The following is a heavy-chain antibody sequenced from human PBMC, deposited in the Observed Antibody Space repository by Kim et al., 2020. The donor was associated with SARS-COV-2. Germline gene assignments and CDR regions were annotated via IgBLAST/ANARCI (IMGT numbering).Heavy chain of an antibody. CDR3: AAVNQQLVRLSFDD. V-gene: IGHV4-39*01. Sequence: SETLSLTCTVSGGFISNENYYWDWIRQAPGKGLEWIGRIFYSGKTSYNPSLRSRVTISVDTSKNQFSLQLTSVTAADTAVYYCAAVNQQLVRLSFDDWGQGSLVIVSS. CDR1: GGFISNENYY. D-gene: IGHD1-1*01. J-gene: IGHJ4*02. CDR2: IFYSGKT.